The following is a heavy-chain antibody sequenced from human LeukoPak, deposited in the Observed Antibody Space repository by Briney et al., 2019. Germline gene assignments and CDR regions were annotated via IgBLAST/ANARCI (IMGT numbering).Heavy chain of an antibody. CDR1: GFTFSNAW. CDR2: IKSKRFGETT. J-gene: IGHJ4*02. Sequence: GGSLRLSCAASGFTFSNAWLSWVRQAPGKGLEWVGRIKSKRFGETTDYAAPVKDRFTISRDDSKNTLYLQMNSLRAEDTAVYYCARGDLPFDYWGQGTLVTVSS. D-gene: IGHD2-21*02. V-gene: IGHV3-15*01. CDR3: ARGDLPFDY.